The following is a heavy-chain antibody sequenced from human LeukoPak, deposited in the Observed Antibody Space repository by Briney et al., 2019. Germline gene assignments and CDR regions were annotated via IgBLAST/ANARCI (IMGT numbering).Heavy chain of an antibody. Sequence: PSETLSLTCAVYGGSFSGYYWSWIRQPPGKGLEWIGEINHSGSTNYNPSLKSRVTISVDTSKNQFSLKLSSVTAADTAVYYRARGELWLHGTYYYYGMDVWGQGTTVTVSS. CDR2: INHSGST. V-gene: IGHV4-34*01. D-gene: IGHD5-18*01. J-gene: IGHJ6*02. CDR3: ARGELWLHGTYYYYGMDV. CDR1: GGSFSGYY.